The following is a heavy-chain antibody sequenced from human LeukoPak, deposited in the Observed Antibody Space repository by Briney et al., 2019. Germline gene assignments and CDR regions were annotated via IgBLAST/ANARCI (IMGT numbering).Heavy chain of an antibody. J-gene: IGHJ4*02. CDR3: ARALRETYHYGSGSYSLDY. D-gene: IGHD3-10*01. Sequence: SVKVSCKASGGTFSSYAISWVRQAPGQGLEWMGGIIPIFGTANYAQKFQGRVTITADESTSTAYMELSSLRSEDTAVYYCARALRETYHYGSGSYSLDYWGQGTLVTVSS. V-gene: IGHV1-69*13. CDR2: IIPIFGTA. CDR1: GGTFSSYA.